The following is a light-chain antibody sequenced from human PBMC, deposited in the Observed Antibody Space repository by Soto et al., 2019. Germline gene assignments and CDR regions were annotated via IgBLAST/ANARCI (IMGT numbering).Light chain of an antibody. CDR1: QSVSSSY. Sequence: EIVLTQSPGTLSLSPGERATLSCRASQSVSSSYSAWYQQKPGQAPRLLIYGASSRATGIPDRFSGSGSGTDFTLTISRLEPEDSAVYSCQQYDSSPWTFGQGTKVEIK. CDR2: GAS. CDR3: QQYDSSPWT. J-gene: IGKJ1*01. V-gene: IGKV3-20*01.